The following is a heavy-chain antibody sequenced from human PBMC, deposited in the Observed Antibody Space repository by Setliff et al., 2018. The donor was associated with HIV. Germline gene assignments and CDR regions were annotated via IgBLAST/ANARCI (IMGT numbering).Heavy chain of an antibody. J-gene: IGHJ3*02. CDR3: ARHSDLWIEDAFDI. Sequence: SETLSLTCTVSGGSINNFYWSWIRQPPGKGMEWIGYISTSGSTKYNPSLKSRVTISVDPSNNQFSLRLSSVTAADTAVYYCARHSDLWIEDAFDIWAQGTVVTVSS. V-gene: IGHV4-59*08. CDR2: ISTSGST. D-gene: IGHD3-3*01. CDR1: GGSINNFY.